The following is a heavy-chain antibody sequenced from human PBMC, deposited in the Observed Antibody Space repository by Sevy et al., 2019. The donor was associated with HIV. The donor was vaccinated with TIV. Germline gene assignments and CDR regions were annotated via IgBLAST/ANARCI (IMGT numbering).Heavy chain of an antibody. CDR2: ISDDSRYI. V-gene: IGHV3-21*04. D-gene: IGHD3-3*01. J-gene: IGHJ4*02. CDR1: GFNFRTYS. CDR3: ARDVTIFGVVSGIDY. Sequence: GGSLILSCAASGFNFRTYSMNWVRQAPGKGLEWISSISDDSRYIYYSDSVKGRFTISRANAKNLLFLQMNNLRVEDPAICSCARDVTIFGVVSGIDYWGQGNLVTVSS.